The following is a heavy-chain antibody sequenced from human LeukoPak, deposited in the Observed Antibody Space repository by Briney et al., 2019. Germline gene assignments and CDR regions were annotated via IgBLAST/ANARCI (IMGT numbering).Heavy chain of an antibody. Sequence: GASVKVSCKASGYTFTSYTLNWVRQAPGQGLEWMGWINPNSGGTNYAQKFQGWVTMTRDTSISTAYMELSRLRSDDTAVYYCARLGSGFQRDYWGQGTLVTVSS. CDR2: INPNSGGT. D-gene: IGHD6-19*01. CDR1: GYTFTSYT. J-gene: IGHJ4*02. V-gene: IGHV1-2*04. CDR3: ARLGSGFQRDY.